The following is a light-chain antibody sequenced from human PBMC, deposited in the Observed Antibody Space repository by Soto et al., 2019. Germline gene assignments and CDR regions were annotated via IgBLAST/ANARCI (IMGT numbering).Light chain of an antibody. Sequence: DIQVTQSPTSLSASVGDRVTISCRASHKIDNYLNWYQQKQGKAPRLLIFAASSLQSGVSARFSGSGSGTDFVLTINTLQPEDFATYYCQQSHSSPLSFGGGTRVEIK. J-gene: IGKJ4*01. CDR2: AAS. V-gene: IGKV1-39*01. CDR3: QQSHSSPLS. CDR1: HKIDNY.